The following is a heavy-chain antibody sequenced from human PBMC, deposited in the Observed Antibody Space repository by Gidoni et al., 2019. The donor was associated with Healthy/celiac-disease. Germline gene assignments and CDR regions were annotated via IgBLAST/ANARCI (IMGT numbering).Heavy chain of an antibody. J-gene: IGHJ6*03. Sequence: EVQLLESGGGLVQPVGSLRLSCAPSGFTFSSYAMSWVRQAPGKGMAWVSAISGSGGSTYYADSVKGRFTISRDNSKNTLYLQMNSLRAEDTAVYYCAKTCEDSSYYYYMDVWGKGTTVTVSS. CDR2: ISGSGGST. CDR3: AKTCEDSSYYYYMDV. V-gene: IGHV3-23*01. CDR1: GFTFSSYA.